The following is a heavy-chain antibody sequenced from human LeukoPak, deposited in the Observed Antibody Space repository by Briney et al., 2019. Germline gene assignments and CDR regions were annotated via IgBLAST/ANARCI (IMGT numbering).Heavy chain of an antibody. J-gene: IGHJ3*02. D-gene: IGHD3-22*01. CDR1: GFTFSSYS. Sequence: AGGSLRLSCTASGFTFSSYSMNWVRQAPGKGLEWVSYISSSSSTIYYADSVKGRFTISRDNAKNSLYLQMNSLRAEDTAVYYCAREGGIVVSAFDIWGQGTMVTVSS. V-gene: IGHV3-48*04. CDR3: AREGGIVVSAFDI. CDR2: ISSSSSTI.